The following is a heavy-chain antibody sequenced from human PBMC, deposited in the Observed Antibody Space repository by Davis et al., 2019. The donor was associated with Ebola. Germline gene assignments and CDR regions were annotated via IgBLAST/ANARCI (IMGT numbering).Heavy chain of an antibody. CDR1: GFIFDNFG. CDR3: ASLGGYCSGGSCRLYYYYGMDV. J-gene: IGHJ6*04. V-gene: IGHV3-33*01. Sequence: GESLKISCAASGFIFDNFGMHWVRQAPGKGLEWVAVIWYDGGRKYYGDSVKGRFTASRDNPKNTLYLQMDSLRAEDTAVYYCASLGGYCSGGSCRLYYYYGMDVWGKGTTVTVSS. CDR2: IWYDGGRK. D-gene: IGHD2-15*01.